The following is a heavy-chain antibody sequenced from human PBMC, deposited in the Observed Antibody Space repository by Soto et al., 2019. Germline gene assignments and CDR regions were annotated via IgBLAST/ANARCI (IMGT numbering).Heavy chain of an antibody. J-gene: IGHJ4*02. Sequence: VTMCVSWSVAWGSSVGLGGRWVCISQPPGKGLEWVGSFYFGGSTYYNPSLMSRVIVSVDTSKNQFSLKLSSVTAADTAVYFCARRHGLDIDAYYWGQGIQVTVSS. V-gene: IGHV4-39*01. CDR1: WGSSVGLGGR. CDR3: ARRHGLDIDAYY. CDR2: FYFGGST. D-gene: IGHD3-10*01.